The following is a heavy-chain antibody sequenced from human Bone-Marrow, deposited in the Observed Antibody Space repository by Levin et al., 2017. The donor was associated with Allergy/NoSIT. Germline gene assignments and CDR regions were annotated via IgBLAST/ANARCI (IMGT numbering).Heavy chain of an antibody. J-gene: IGHJ5*02. CDR3: ARDSIPTMVRGVITNWFDP. D-gene: IGHD3-10*01. CDR1: GGSISSSSYY. V-gene: IGHV4-39*07. CDR2: IYYSGST. Sequence: SETLSLTCTVSGGSISSSSYYWGWIRQPPGKGLEWIGSIYYSGSTYYNPSLKSRVTISVDTSKNQFSLKLSSVTAADTAVYYCARDSIPTMVRGVITNWFDPWGQGTLVTVSS.